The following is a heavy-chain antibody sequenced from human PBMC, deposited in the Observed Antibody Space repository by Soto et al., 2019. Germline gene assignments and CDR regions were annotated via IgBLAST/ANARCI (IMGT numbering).Heavy chain of an antibody. CDR1: GYTFTGSY. Sequence: ASVKVSCKASGYTFTGSYMHWVRQAPGQGLEWMGWINPNSGDTNYAQKFQGRVSMTRDTSINTAYMELSRLRSDDTAVYYCARDDGSSSPPDYSSQGTWVTVSS. D-gene: IGHD3-10*01. CDR2: INPNSGDT. V-gene: IGHV1-2*02. CDR3: ARDDGSSSPPDY. J-gene: IGHJ4*02.